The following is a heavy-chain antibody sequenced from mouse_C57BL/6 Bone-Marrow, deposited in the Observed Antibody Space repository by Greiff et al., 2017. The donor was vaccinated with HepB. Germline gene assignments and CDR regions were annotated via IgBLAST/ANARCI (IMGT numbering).Heavy chain of an antibody. D-gene: IGHD1-1*01. CDR3: ARDSSSITTVVATGFDY. Sequence: EVQLVESGPGLVKPSQSLSLTCSVTGYSITSGYYWNWIRQFPGNKLEWMGYISYDGSNNYNPSLKNRISITRDTSQNQFFLKLNSVTTEDTATYYCARDSSSITTVVATGFDYWGQGTTLTVSS. J-gene: IGHJ2*01. V-gene: IGHV3-6*01. CDR2: ISYDGSN. CDR1: GYSITSGYY.